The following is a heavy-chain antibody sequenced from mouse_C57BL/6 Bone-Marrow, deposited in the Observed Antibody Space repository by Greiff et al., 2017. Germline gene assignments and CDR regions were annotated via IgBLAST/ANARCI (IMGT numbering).Heavy chain of an antibody. CDR1: GYTFTSYG. D-gene: IGHD1-1*01. CDR3: ARYPLNYYGSSYGYFDV. CDR2: IYPRSGNT. V-gene: IGHV1-81*01. Sequence: QVQLQQSGAELARPGASVKLSCKASGYTFTSYGISWVKQRTGPGLEWIGEIYPRSGNTYYNEKFTGKATLTADKSSSTATMALRSLTSEDSAVYFCARYPLNYYGSSYGYFDVWGTGTTVTVSS. J-gene: IGHJ1*03.